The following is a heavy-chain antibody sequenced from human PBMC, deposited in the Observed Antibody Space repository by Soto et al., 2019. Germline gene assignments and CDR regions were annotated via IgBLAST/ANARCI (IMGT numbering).Heavy chain of an antibody. V-gene: IGHV3-23*01. J-gene: IGHJ6*02. CDR1: GFTFGTYA. CDR3: AKVSILTESYHYYAMDV. CDR2: IGGLSGGT. Sequence: WWSLRLSCVASGFTFGTYAISWVRQSPGKGLEWVSGIGGLSGGTDYADSVKGRLTISRDNSKNTLYLQMNSLRAEDTAVYFCAKVSILTESYHYYAMDVWGQGTTVTVSS. D-gene: IGHD3-9*01.